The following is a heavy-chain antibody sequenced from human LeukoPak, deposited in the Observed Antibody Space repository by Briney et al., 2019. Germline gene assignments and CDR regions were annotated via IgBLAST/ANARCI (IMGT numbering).Heavy chain of an antibody. CDR3: ARANSGSYYGYFDY. V-gene: IGHV3-30-3*01. D-gene: IGHD1-26*01. J-gene: IGHJ4*02. CDR2: ISYDGSNK. Sequence: PGRSLRLYCAASGFTFSSYAMHWVRQAPGKGLEWVAVISYDGSNKYYADSVKGRFTISRDNSKNTLYLQMNSLRAEDTAVYYCARANSGSYYGYFDYWGQGTLVTVSS. CDR1: GFTFSSYA.